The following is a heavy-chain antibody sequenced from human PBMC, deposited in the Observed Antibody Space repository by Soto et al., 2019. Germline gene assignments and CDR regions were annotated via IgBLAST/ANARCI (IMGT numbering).Heavy chain of an antibody. V-gene: IGHV4-39*01. Sequence: SETLSLTCTVSGGSSSSTSYYWGWIRQPPGKGLEWIGSIYSSGNPYYNPSLKSRVTISVDTSKSHLSLKLSSVTAADTAVYYCAGQSYESRDYYYAYWGQGTLVTVSS. CDR1: GGSSSSTSYY. CDR3: AGQSYESRDYYYAY. D-gene: IGHD3-22*01. CDR2: IYSSGNP. J-gene: IGHJ4*02.